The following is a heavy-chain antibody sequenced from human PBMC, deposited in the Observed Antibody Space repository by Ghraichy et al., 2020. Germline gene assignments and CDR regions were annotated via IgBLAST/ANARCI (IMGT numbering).Heavy chain of an antibody. CDR1: GFAFRRSA. D-gene: IGHD3-3*01. CDR3: AAGQFLEWLSAFDN. Sequence: SVKVSCKTSGFAFRRSAIQWVRQARGQPLEWIGWVVVGSGRTDYAQSFQKRVTLTRDMSTATAYMELRSLRSEDTAVYYCAAGQFLEWLSAFDNWGQGSLVVVSS. V-gene: IGHV1-58*02. CDR2: VVVGSGRT. J-gene: IGHJ4*02.